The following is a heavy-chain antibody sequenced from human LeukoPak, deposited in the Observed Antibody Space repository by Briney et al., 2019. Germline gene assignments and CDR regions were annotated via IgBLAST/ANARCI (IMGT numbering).Heavy chain of an antibody. J-gene: IGHJ4*02. Sequence: PGGSLRLSCAASGFTVSRNYMSWVRQAPGKGVEVVSVICNDGSTYYAASVRGRLTSSRDTSKNTLYLQMNSLRAEDTAVYYCARDRLVRGVIFDYWGQGTLVTVSS. CDR1: GFTVSRNY. CDR3: ARDRLVRGVIFDY. CDR2: ICNDGST. D-gene: IGHD3-10*01. V-gene: IGHV3-53*01.